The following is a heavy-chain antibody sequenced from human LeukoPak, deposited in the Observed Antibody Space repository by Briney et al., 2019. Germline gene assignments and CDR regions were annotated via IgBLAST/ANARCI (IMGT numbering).Heavy chain of an antibody. Sequence: QPGGSLRLSCAASGFTFSSYAMSWVRQAPGKGLEWVSAISGSGGSTYYADSVKGRFTISRDNSKNTLYLQMNSLRAEDTAVYYCAKGGYYDSSGYYYSTYYFDCWGQGTLVTVSS. CDR2: ISGSGGST. CDR1: GFTFSSYA. V-gene: IGHV3-23*01. CDR3: AKGGYYDSSGYYYSTYYFDC. J-gene: IGHJ4*02. D-gene: IGHD3-22*01.